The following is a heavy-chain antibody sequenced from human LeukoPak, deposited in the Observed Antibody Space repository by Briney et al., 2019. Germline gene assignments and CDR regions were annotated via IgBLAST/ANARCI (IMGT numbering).Heavy chain of an antibody. J-gene: IGHJ6*02. CDR1: GGSISSYY. CDR3: ARLGGGWFGEFFGYYYYYGMDV. CDR2: IYYSGST. Sequence: SETLSLTCTVSGGSISSYYWSWIRQPPGKGLEWIGYIYYSGSTNYNPSLKSRVTISVDTSKNQFSLKLSSVTAADTAVYYCARLGGGWFGEFFGYYYYYGMDVWGQGTTVTVSS. V-gene: IGHV4-59*08. D-gene: IGHD3-10*01.